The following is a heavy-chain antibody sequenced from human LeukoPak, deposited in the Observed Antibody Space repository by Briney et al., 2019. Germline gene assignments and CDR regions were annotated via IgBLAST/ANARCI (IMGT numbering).Heavy chain of an antibody. CDR2: IYHSGST. CDR1: GGTISSSNW. V-gene: IGHV4-4*02. D-gene: IGHD3-16*01. Sequence: PSETLSLTCAVSGGTISSSNWWCWVRPPPGEGLEWIGEIYHSGSTNYNPSLKSRVTISVDKSKNQFSLRLSSVTAADTAVYYCAREAGGSWASDIWGQGTMVTVSS. CDR3: AREAGGSWASDI. J-gene: IGHJ3*02.